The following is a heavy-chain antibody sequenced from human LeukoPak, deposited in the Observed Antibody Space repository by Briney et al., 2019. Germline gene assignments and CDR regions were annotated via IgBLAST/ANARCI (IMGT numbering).Heavy chain of an antibody. Sequence: PSETLSLTCAVYGGSFSGYYWSWIRQPPGKGLEWIGEINHSGSTNYNPSPKSRVTISVDTSKNQFSLKLSSVTAADTAVYYCARVNWRENYAVGYWGQGTLVTVSS. CDR3: ARVNWRENYAVGY. CDR2: INHSGST. J-gene: IGHJ4*02. D-gene: IGHD1-7*01. CDR1: GGSFSGYY. V-gene: IGHV4-34*01.